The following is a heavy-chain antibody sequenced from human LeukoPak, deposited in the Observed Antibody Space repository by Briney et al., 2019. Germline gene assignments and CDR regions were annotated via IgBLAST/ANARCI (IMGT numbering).Heavy chain of an antibody. D-gene: IGHD5-24*01. CDR1: GFTFSSYA. CDR2: ISGSGGST. V-gene: IGHV3-23*01. J-gene: IGHJ4*02. Sequence: GGSLRLSCAASGFTFSSYAMSWVRQAPGKGLEWVSGISGSGGSTYYGDSVKGRFTISRDNSKNTLCLQMNNLRAEDTAVYYCAKEELEMATITGSDNWGQGTLVTVSS. CDR3: AKEELEMATITGSDN.